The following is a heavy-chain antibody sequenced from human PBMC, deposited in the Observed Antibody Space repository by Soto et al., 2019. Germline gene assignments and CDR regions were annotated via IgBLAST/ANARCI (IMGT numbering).Heavy chain of an antibody. V-gene: IGHV4-39*01. CDR1: GGSITSTTYY. D-gene: IGHD4-17*01. CDR3: ETTPDYGDYRWFDP. CDR2: IYYGGST. Sequence: SETLSLTCSVSGGSITSTTYYWGWIRQPPGKGPEWIGNIYYGGSTYYNPSLKSRVTISVDTSKNQFYLTLTSVTAADTAVYYCETTPDYGDYRWFDPWGQGTLVTVSS. J-gene: IGHJ5*02.